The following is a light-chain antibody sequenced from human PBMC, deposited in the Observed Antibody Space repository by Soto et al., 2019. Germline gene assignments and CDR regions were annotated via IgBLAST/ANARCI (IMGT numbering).Light chain of an antibody. CDR3: QQSYTTPFT. J-gene: IGKJ3*01. CDR1: QNTSRY. CDR2: AAF. Sequence: DIQMTQSPSSLSASVGDRVTITCRASQNTSRYANWYQQKPGKAPKLLIYAAFSLQSGVPSRFSGSGSGTDLTLTISSLQPEDFATYYCQQSYTTPFTFGPGTKVEIK. V-gene: IGKV1-39*01.